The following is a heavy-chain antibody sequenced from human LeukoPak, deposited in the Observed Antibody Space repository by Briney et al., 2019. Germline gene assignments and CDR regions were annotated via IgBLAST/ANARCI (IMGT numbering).Heavy chain of an antibody. V-gene: IGHV3-20*04. Sequence: GGSLRLSCVASGFTFDDYGMSWVRQAPGKGLERVSGINWNGGSTGYADSVKGRFTISRDNAKNSLYLQMNSLRAEDTALYYCARMAGAGYYFYMDVWGKGTTVTVSS. D-gene: IGHD6-19*01. CDR3: ARMAGAGYYFYMDV. CDR2: INWNGGST. CDR1: GFTFDDYG. J-gene: IGHJ6*03.